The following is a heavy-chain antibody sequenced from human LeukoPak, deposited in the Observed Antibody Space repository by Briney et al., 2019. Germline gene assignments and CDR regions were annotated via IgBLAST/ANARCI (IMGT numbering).Heavy chain of an antibody. V-gene: IGHV4-4*07. D-gene: IGHD6-19*01. J-gene: IGHJ5*02. Sequence: PSETLSLTCTVSGGSISSSYCSWIRQPAGKGLEWIGRIYTTGSTDSTDFNPSLKSRVTMSVDTSKNQFSLKLGSVTAADTAVYYCARDGRREQWLVKVWGDNWFDPWGQGTLVTVSS. CDR3: ARDGRREQWLVKVWGDNWFDP. CDR2: IYTTGSTDST. CDR1: GGSISSSY.